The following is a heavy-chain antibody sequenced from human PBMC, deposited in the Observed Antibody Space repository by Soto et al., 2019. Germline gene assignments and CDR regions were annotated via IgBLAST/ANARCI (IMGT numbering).Heavy chain of an antibody. D-gene: IGHD3-22*01. CDR1: GFSLETSGMG. Sequence: QITLKESGPTLVKPTQTLTLTCTFSGFSLETSGMGMSWIRQPPGKALEWIALIYWDDDKRYSPSLKNRLTISKETSKNQVILTLTNVDRVDTATYYCANSLYHYDNSGHDTDWYFDLWGSGTLVTVSS. J-gene: IGHJ2*01. CDR2: IYWDDDK. CDR3: ANSLYHYDNSGHDTDWYFDL. V-gene: IGHV2-5*02.